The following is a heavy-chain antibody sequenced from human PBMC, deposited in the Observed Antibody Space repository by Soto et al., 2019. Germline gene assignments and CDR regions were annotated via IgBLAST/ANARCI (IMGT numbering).Heavy chain of an antibody. CDR2: FSWISGGI. CDR1: GFSFQDYA. J-gene: IGHJ4*02. Sequence: PGGSLRLSCSGSGFSFQDYAIHWVRQAPGRGLEWVSGFSWISGGIGYAESVKGRFVISRDNAKSSVYLEMNNLRPEDTAVYFCAKGSGGRYLQQLEHWGQGTLVTVSS. D-gene: IGHD3-16*02. CDR3: AKGSGGRYLQQLEH. V-gene: IGHV3-9*01.